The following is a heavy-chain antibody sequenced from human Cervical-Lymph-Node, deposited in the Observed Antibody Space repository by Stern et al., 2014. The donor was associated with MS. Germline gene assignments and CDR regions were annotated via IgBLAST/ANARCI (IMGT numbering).Heavy chain of an antibody. V-gene: IGHV1-46*01. CDR2: INPSAGNT. CDR3: ARDEGADY. Sequence: VQLVESGAEVKKPGASVKVSCMASGYSFTSYFINWVRPAPGQGLEWMGIINPSAGNTNYAQKFQGRVVMTSDTSTGTVYMELSSLRSEDTAVYYCARDEGADYWGQGTLVTVSS. CDR1: GYSFTSYF. J-gene: IGHJ4*02.